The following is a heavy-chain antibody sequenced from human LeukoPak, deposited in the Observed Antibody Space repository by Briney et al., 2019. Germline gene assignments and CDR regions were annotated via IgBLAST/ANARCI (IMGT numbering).Heavy chain of an antibody. Sequence: GASVKVSCKASGYTFTGYYMHWVRQAPGQGLEWMGWINPNSGNTGYAQKFQGRVTITRNTSISTAYMELSSLRSEDTAVYYCARCMRGGGGSCGDIWGQGTMVTVSS. V-gene: IGHV1-8*03. CDR1: GYTFTGYY. J-gene: IGHJ3*02. CDR2: INPNSGNT. D-gene: IGHD2-15*01. CDR3: ARCMRGGGGSCGDI.